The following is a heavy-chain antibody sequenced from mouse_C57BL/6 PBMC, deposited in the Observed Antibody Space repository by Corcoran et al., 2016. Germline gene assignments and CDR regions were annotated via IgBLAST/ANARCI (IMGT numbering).Heavy chain of an antibody. Sequence: EVQLLQSGPELVKPGASVKISCKASGYTFTNYYMTWVKQSHGKGLEWIGDINPNNGGTSYNQKFKGKATLTVDKSSSTAYMERRSLTSADSAVYYCARSEIYWGQGTSVTVSS. V-gene: IGHV1-26*01. CDR3: ARSEIY. CDR2: INPNNGGT. J-gene: IGHJ4*01. CDR1: GYTFTNYY.